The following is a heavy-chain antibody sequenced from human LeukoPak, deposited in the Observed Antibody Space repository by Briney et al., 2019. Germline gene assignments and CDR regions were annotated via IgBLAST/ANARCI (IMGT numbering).Heavy chain of an antibody. J-gene: IGHJ4*02. CDR2: INHSGST. CDR1: GGSFSGYY. D-gene: IGHD4-17*01. V-gene: IGHV4-34*01. CDR3: ARRSYGDPPLH. Sequence: PSETLSLTCAVYGGSFSGYYWSWIRQPPGKGLEWIGEINHSGSTNYNPSLKSRVTISVDTSKNQFSLKLSSVTAADTAVYYCARRSYGDPPLHWGQGTLVTVSS.